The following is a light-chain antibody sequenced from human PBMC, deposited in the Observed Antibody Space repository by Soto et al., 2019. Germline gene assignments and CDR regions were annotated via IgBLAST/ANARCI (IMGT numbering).Light chain of an antibody. CDR3: QQYESLPLT. CDR1: QDINKN. J-gene: IGKJ5*01. V-gene: IGKV1-33*01. Sequence: DIQMTQSLSSLSASVGDRVTITCQASQDINKNLIWYQQKPGKAPKLLIYDASDLETGVPSRFSGSGSGTGFTFTISSLQPEDFATYYCQQYESLPLTFGQGTRLEIK. CDR2: DAS.